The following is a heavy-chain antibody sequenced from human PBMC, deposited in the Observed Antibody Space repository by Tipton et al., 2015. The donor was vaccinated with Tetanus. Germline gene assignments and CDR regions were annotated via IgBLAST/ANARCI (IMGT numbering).Heavy chain of an antibody. CDR2: IYYSGST. D-gene: IGHD3-16*01. J-gene: IGHJ3*01. CDR3: ARGYGVGGGLDAFDF. V-gene: IGHV4-59*01. Sequence: TLSLTCTVSGGSISSYYWSWIRQPPGKGLEWIGYIYYSGSTKYNPSLKSRVTISVDTSKNQFSLKLSSVTAADTAVYYCARGYGVGGGLDAFDFWAQGTMVTVSS. CDR1: GGSISSYY.